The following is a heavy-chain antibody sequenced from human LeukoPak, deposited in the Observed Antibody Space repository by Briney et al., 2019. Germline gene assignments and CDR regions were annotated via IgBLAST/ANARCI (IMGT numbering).Heavy chain of an antibody. D-gene: IGHD6-19*01. CDR2: ISPGGDTT. CDR1: GFTFSGHT. Sequence: PGGSLRLSSAASGFTFSGHTMSWVRQAPGKGLEWVSGISPGGDTTYYADSVRGRFTISRDNAKTSLYLQMNSLRAEDTAVYYCARETAVTGSYYFDYWGQGSLVTVSS. J-gene: IGHJ4*02. CDR3: ARETAVTGSYYFDY. V-gene: IGHV3-23*01.